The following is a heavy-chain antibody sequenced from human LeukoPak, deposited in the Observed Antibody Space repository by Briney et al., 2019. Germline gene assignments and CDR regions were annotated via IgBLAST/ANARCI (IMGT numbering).Heavy chain of an antibody. Sequence: PGRSLRLSCAASGFTFDDYAMHWVRQAPGKGLEWVSGISWNSGSIGYADSVKGRFTISRDNAKNSLYLQMNSLRAEDTALYYCAAGPPEKRTGVPAAIEYYFDYWGQGTLVTVSS. D-gene: IGHD2-2*02. CDR3: AAGPPEKRTGVPAAIEYYFDY. CDR2: ISWNSGSI. J-gene: IGHJ4*02. CDR1: GFTFDDYA. V-gene: IGHV3-9*01.